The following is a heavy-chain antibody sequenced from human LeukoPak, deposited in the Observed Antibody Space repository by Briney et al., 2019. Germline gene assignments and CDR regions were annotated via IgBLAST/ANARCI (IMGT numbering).Heavy chain of an antibody. V-gene: IGHV3-30-3*01. Sequence: GRSLRLSCAASGFTFSSYAMHWVRQAPGKGLEWVAVISYDGSNKYYADSMKGRFTISRDNSKNTLYLQMNSLRAEDTAVYYCASYDSSGYYFDYWGQGTLVTVSS. D-gene: IGHD3-22*01. CDR2: ISYDGSNK. CDR1: GFTFSSYA. J-gene: IGHJ4*02. CDR3: ASYDSSGYYFDY.